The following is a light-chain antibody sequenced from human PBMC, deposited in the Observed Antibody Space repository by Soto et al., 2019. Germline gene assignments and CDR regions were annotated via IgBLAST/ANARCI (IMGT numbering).Light chain of an antibody. CDR1: QSIGTW. CDR3: QQYYVYPLT. J-gene: IGKJ4*01. Sequence: DVQMTQSPSTLSASIGDRVFITCRASQSIGTWLAWYQQKPGKAPDLLISDASNLESGVPSRFSGSGSGTEFTLIINGLQPADFATYYCQQYYVYPLTFGGGTKVEIE. V-gene: IGKV1-5*01. CDR2: DAS.